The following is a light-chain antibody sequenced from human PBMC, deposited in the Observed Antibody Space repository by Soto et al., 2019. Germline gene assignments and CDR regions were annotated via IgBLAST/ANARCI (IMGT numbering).Light chain of an antibody. J-gene: IGKJ1*01. CDR2: GAS. CDR3: QQYGSSPWT. CDR1: QSVSSSY. Sequence: ESGLTQTPGTLSLSHGARATLSCRASQSVSSSYLAWYQQKPGQAPRLLIYGASSRATGIPDRSSGSGSGTDFTLTIIRLEPEDFAVYYCQQYGSSPWTFGQGANVDIK. V-gene: IGKV3-20*01.